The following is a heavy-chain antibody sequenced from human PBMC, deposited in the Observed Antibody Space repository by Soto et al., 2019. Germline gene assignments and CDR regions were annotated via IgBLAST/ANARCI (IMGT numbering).Heavy chain of an antibody. D-gene: IGHD2-15*01. CDR3: ATSRDATSGGLDY. V-gene: IGHV1-2*04. CDR2: ITPNSGGT. Sequence: QVQLVQSGAEVKKPGASVRVSCRASGYTFTGYFMHWVRQPLEQGLGGMGWITPNSGGTNYAQKFQGWVTMTRDTSISTAYMELSRLSSDDTAVYYCATSRDATSGGLDYWGQGTLVTVSS. CDR1: GYTFTGYF. J-gene: IGHJ4*02.